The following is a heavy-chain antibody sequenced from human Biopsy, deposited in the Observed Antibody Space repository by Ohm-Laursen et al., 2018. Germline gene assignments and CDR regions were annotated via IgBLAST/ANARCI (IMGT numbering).Heavy chain of an antibody. CDR2: INPDGNVK. Sequence: SLRLSCAASGFMFSASWMSWVRQAPGKGLEWVANINPDGNVKYFADSVKGRFTISRDNAENSMYLQMSSLTVDDTAVYYCARDERWGQGTLVTVSS. V-gene: IGHV3-7*01. CDR1: GFMFSASW. D-gene: IGHD5-24*01. CDR3: ARDER. J-gene: IGHJ4*02.